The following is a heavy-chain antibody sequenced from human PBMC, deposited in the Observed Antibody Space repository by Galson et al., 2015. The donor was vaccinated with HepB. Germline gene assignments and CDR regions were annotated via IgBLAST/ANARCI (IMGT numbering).Heavy chain of an antibody. J-gene: IGHJ4*02. D-gene: IGHD3-10*01. V-gene: IGHV3-21*01. CDR3: ARSRLLWSQSDY. CDR2: ISSSSSYI. CDR1: GFTFSSYS. Sequence: SLRLSCAASGFTFSSYSMNWVRQAPGKGLEWVSSISSSSSYIYYADSVKGRFTISRDNAKNSLYLQMNSLRAEDTAVYYCARSRLLWSQSDYWGQGTLVTVSS.